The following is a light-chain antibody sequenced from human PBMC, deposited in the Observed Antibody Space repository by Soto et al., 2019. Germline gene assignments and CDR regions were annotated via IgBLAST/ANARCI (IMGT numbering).Light chain of an antibody. CDR2: GAS. CDR1: QSVSSSS. V-gene: IGKV3-20*01. J-gene: IGKJ3*01. Sequence: EIVLTQSPGTLSLSPGERATLSCRASQSVSSSSLAWYQQKPGQAPRLLIYGASTRATGIPDRFSGSGSGADCTLTISRLEAEDFAVYYCQQYGRSPLTFGPGTKVEIK. CDR3: QQYGRSPLT.